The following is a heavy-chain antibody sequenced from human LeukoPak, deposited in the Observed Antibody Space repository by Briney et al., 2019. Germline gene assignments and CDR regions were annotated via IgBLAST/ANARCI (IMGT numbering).Heavy chain of an antibody. CDR2: IYSGGST. V-gene: IGHV3-66*01. D-gene: IGHD3-10*01. J-gene: IGHJ4*02. CDR3: ASAPNANYFDF. CDR1: GFTVSSNY. Sequence: PGGSLRLSCAASGFTVSSNYMSWVRQAPGKGLEWVSVIYSGGSTYYADSVKGRFTISRDNSKNTLYLQMNSLRAEDTAVYFCASAPNANYFDFWGQGTLVTVSS.